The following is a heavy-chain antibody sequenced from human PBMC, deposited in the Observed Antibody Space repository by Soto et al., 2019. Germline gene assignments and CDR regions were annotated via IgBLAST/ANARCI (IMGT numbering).Heavy chain of an antibody. J-gene: IGHJ4*02. D-gene: IGHD6-6*01. CDR1: GFTFSIYT. CDR2: ISSGSSNI. V-gene: IGHV3-48*01. CDR3: ARVQYSSSPRFEY. Sequence: GGSLRLSCAASGFTFSIYTMNWVRQTPGKGLEWVSYISSGSSNIYYADSVRGRFTISRDNAKNLLYLQMNSLRAEDTAVYYCARVQYSSSPRFEYWGQGTLVTVSS.